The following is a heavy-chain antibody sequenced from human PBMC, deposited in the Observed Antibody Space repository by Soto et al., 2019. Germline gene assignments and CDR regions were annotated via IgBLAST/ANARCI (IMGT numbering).Heavy chain of an antibody. Sequence: HPGGSLRLSCAASGFTVSSNYMSWVRQAPGKGLEWVSVIYSGGSTYYADSVKGRFTISRDNSKNTLYLQMNSLRAEDTAVYYCARDHQVYDFWSGSYPYYYGMDVWGQGTTVTVSS. J-gene: IGHJ6*02. CDR1: GFTVSSNY. CDR3: ARDHQVYDFWSGSYPYYYGMDV. V-gene: IGHV3-53*01. CDR2: IYSGGST. D-gene: IGHD3-3*01.